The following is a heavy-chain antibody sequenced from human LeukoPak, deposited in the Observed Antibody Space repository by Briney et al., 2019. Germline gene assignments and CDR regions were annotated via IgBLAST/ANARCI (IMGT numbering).Heavy chain of an antibody. CDR3: ARDQGSGAPDAFDI. CDR2: IYYSGST. CDR1: GGSISSYY. V-gene: IGHV4-59*01. J-gene: IGHJ3*02. D-gene: IGHD1-26*01. Sequence: SETLSLTCTVSGGSISSYYWSWIRQPPGKGLEWIGYIYYSGSTNYNPSLKSRVTISVDTSKNQFSLKLSSVTAADTAVYYCARDQGSGAPDAFDIWGKGTTVTVSS.